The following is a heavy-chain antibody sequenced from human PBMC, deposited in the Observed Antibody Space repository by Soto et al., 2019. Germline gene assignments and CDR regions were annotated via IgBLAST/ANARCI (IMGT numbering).Heavy chain of an antibody. D-gene: IGHD4-17*01. CDR1: GGCISSGLYS. Sequence: PSENLDITCTVXGGCISSGLYSGGWIRWPTGKGLEWIGSIFYSGSTYYNPSLKSRVTISVDTSKNQFSLKLRSVTAEDTAVYYCSGSNGDYGDYWSQGTQVTGSS. J-gene: IGHJ4*02. CDR3: SGSNGDYGDY. V-gene: IGHV4-39*07. CDR2: IFYSGST.